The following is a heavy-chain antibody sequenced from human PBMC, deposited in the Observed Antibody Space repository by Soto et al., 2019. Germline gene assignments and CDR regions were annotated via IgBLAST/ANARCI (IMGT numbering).Heavy chain of an antibody. CDR2: IIPLFGTA. CDR3: ARGVHYDSRGYYYFY. V-gene: IGHV1-69*01. CDR1: GGTFSTYA. J-gene: IGHJ4*02. Sequence: QVQLVQSGAEVKKPGSSVKVSCKASGGTFSTYAIDWVRQAPGQGLEWMGGIIPLFGTAKYEQNFQGRITITADESTNTATMELRSRRSQDTAVYYSARGVHYDSRGYYYFYWGQGTLVTVSS. D-gene: IGHD3-22*01.